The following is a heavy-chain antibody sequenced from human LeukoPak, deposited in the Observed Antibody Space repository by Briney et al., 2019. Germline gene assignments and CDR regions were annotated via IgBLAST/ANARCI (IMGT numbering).Heavy chain of an antibody. Sequence: SVKVSCKASGGTFSSYAISWVRQAPGQGLEWMGGIIPIFGTANYAQKFQGRVTITADESTSTAYMELSSLRSEDTAVYYCARELLYYYGSGSYFGYWGQGTLVTVSS. CDR2: IIPIFGTA. CDR1: GGTFSSYA. J-gene: IGHJ4*02. D-gene: IGHD3-10*01. V-gene: IGHV1-69*13. CDR3: ARELLYYYGSGSYFGY.